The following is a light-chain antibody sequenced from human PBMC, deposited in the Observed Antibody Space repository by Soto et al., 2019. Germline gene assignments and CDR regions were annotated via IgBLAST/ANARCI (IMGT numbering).Light chain of an antibody. V-gene: IGLV1-44*01. CDR3: AAWDDSLKGWV. CDR1: SSNIGSEH. CDR2: ANN. Sequence: QSVLTQPRSASGTPGQRVTISCSGSSSNIGSEHVNWYQQVPGTAPKLLLYANNHRPPGVPARCSVSNSCTSASLATGGLQSEDEADYYCAAWDDSLKGWVFGGGTKLTVL. J-gene: IGLJ3*02.